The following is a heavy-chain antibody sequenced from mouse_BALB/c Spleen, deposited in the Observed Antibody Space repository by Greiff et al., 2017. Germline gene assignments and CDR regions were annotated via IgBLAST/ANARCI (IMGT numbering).Heavy chain of an antibody. CDR3: ARRGGKAAWLAY. CDR2: IYPGDGDT. V-gene: IGHV1-87*01. CDR1: GYTFTSYW. D-gene: IGHD1-3*01. J-gene: IGHJ3*01. Sequence: QVQLKESGAELARPGASVKLSCKASGYTFTSYWMQWVKQRPGQGLEWIGAIYPGDGDTRYTQKFKGKATLTADKSSSTAYMQLSSLASEDSAVYYCARRGGKAAWLAYWGQGTLVTVSA.